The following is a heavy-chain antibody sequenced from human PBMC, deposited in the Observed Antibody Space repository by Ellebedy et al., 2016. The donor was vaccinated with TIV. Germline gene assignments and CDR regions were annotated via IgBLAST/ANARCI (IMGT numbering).Heavy chain of an antibody. Sequence: GSLRLXXAVSGGSISSNHWWICVRQPPGKGLEWIGEIFHSGSTNYNPSLKSRVTISVDKSTNQVSLRLTSVTAADTAVYYCARAHSSGYYPIYFDPWGQGTLVTVSS. V-gene: IGHV4-4*02. CDR2: IFHSGST. J-gene: IGHJ5*02. CDR1: GGSISSNHW. CDR3: ARAHSSGYYPIYFDP. D-gene: IGHD3-22*01.